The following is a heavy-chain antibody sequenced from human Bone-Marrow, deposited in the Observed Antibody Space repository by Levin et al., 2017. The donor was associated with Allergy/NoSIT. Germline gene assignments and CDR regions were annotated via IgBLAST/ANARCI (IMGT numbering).Heavy chain of an antibody. CDR1: GFTFSSYS. CDR2: ISSSSSYI. D-gene: IGHD5-12*01. Sequence: GGSLRLSCAASGFTFSSYSMNWVRQAPGKGLEWVSSISSSSSYIYYADSVKGRFTISRDNAKNSLYLQMNSLRAEDTAVYYCARDPLNSGYDYGVYYYYGMDVWGQGTTVTVSS. J-gene: IGHJ6*02. CDR3: ARDPLNSGYDYGVYYYYGMDV. V-gene: IGHV3-21*01.